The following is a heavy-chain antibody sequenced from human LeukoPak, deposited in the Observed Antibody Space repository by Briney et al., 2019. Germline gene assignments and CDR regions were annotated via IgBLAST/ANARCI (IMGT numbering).Heavy chain of an antibody. Sequence: GGSLRLSCAASGFTFSTYSTNWVRRAPGKGLEWVGCISSSGSNKNYADTVKGRVTISRDNDTNPRYLQINSLSVEDSAIYYCTSYRDEYFQHWGQGTLVTVSS. CDR2: ISSSGSNK. V-gene: IGHV3-21*01. CDR1: GFTFSTYS. CDR3: TSYRDEYFQH. J-gene: IGHJ1*01.